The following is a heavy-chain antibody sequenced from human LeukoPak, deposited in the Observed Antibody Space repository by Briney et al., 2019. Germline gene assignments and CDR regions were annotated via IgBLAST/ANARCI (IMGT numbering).Heavy chain of an antibody. D-gene: IGHD5-24*01. Sequence: GGSLRLSCAASGFTFSYYSMNWVRQAPGKGLEWVASISSSGDYIYYADSVRGRFTISRDNAKNSLYLQMNSLRAEDTAVYYCPRGKDSWVEVPFDYWGQGTLVTVSP. CDR1: GFTFSYYS. V-gene: IGHV3-21*01. J-gene: IGHJ4*02. CDR3: PRGKDSWVEVPFDY. CDR2: ISSSGDYI.